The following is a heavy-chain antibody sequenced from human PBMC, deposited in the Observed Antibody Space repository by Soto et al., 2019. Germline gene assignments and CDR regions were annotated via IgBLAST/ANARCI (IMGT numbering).Heavy chain of an antibody. V-gene: IGHV3-7*01. CDR2: IKQDGSNK. Sequence: GGSLRLSCAAFGFTFSSYWMSWVRQAPGKGLEWVANIKQDGSNKYYADSVKGRFTISRDNSKNTLYLQMNSLRAEDTAVYYCARDYYRFNSGYGFSMDVWGQGTTVTVSS. D-gene: IGHD5-12*01. J-gene: IGHJ6*02. CDR3: ARDYYRFNSGYGFSMDV. CDR1: GFTFSSYW.